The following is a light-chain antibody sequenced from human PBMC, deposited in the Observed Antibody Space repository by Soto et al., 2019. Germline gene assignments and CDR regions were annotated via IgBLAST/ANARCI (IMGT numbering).Light chain of an antibody. CDR1: QSVSSN. Sequence: EMVLTQSPGTLSLSPGERATLSCRASQSVSSNLAWYQQKPGQAPRLLIYGASTRAAGIPARFSGSGSGTEFTLTISSLQSEDFAVYYCQQYNNWRRSFGQGTKVDIK. J-gene: IGKJ1*01. CDR3: QQYNNWRRS. V-gene: IGKV3-15*01. CDR2: GAS.